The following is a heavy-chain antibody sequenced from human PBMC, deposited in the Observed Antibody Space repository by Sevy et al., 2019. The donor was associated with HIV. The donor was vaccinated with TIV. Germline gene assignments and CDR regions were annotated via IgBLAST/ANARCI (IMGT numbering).Heavy chain of an antibody. V-gene: IGHV4-34*01. CDR1: GGSFSGYY. CDR2: INHSGST. J-gene: IGHJ6*02. D-gene: IGHD4-17*01. CDR3: ARVRTTTVTKKRYYYGMDV. Sequence: SETLSLTCAVYGGSFSGYYWSWIRQPPGKGLEWIGEINHSGSTNYNPSLKSRVTISVDTSKNQFSLKLGSVTAADTAVYYCARVRTTTVTKKRYYYGMDVWGQGTTVTVSS.